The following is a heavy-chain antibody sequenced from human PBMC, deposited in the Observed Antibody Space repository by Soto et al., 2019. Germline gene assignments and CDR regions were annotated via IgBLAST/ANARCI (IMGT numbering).Heavy chain of an antibody. D-gene: IGHD3-9*01. CDR3: AAGDYFALDY. CDR1: GFTFSSSV. CDR2: IAVGSGNT. V-gene: IGHV1-58*01. J-gene: IGHJ4*02. Sequence: SVKVSCKASGFTFSSSVVQWVRQTRGQRLEWIGWIAVGSGNTKHAENFQERVTITWDLSTSTAYMELSSLRSEDTAVYYCAAGDYFALDYWGQGXPVTVYS.